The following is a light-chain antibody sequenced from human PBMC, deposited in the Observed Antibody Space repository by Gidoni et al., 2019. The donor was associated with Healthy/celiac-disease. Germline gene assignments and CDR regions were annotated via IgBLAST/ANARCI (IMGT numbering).Light chain of an antibody. CDR1: ALPKQY. CDR3: QSADSSGTSWV. J-gene: IGLJ3*02. V-gene: IGLV3-25*03. Sequence: SYELTQPPAVSVSPGQTARITCSGEALPKQYAYWYQQKPGHAPVLVIYKDSERPSGIPERFSGSSSGTTVTLTIGGVQAEDEADYYCQSADSSGTSWVFGGGTKLTVL. CDR2: KDS.